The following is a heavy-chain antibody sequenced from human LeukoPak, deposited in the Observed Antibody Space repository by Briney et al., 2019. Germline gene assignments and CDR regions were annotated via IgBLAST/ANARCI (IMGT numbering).Heavy chain of an antibody. V-gene: IGHV4-59*01. CDR1: GASISGYY. CDR2: IYNSGST. CDR3: ASGRDQLTYFQY. D-gene: IGHD4/OR15-4a*01. J-gene: IGHJ1*01. Sequence: SETLSLTCTVSGASISGYYWTWIRQPPGKGVEGFGYIYNSGSTNYNHPLKSRLTMSIDTSKNQFSLKVTSVTPADTAVYYCASGRDQLTYFQYWGQGTLATVSS.